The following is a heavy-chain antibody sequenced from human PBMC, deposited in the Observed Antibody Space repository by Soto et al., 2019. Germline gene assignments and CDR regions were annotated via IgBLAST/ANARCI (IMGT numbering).Heavy chain of an antibody. CDR1: GSSFRDYY. Sequence: GGSLRLSCAASGSSFRDYYMSWIRQSPGKGLEWLSYITSSSSYTHYADSVKGRFTISRDNAKNSLYLQMNSLRAEDTAVYYCTGGQDNLAVIFDYWGQGTSVTGSS. D-gene: IGHD3-10*01. CDR3: TGGQDNLAVIFDY. V-gene: IGHV3-11*03. CDR2: ITSSSSYT. J-gene: IGHJ4*02.